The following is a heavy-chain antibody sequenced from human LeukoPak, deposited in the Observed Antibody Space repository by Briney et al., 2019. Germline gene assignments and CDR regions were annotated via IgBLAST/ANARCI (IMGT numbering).Heavy chain of an antibody. J-gene: IGHJ3*02. Sequence: SETLSLTCTVSAGSISSSSYYWGWIRQPPGKGLEWIGSIYYSGSTYYNPCLKSRVSISVDTSKNQFSPKLSSVTAANTAVYYCARDLRDYVWGSYRPHAFDIWGQGTMVTVSS. CDR3: ARDLRDYVWGSYRPHAFDI. CDR1: AGSISSSSYY. CDR2: IYYSGST. V-gene: IGHV4-39*07. D-gene: IGHD3-16*02.